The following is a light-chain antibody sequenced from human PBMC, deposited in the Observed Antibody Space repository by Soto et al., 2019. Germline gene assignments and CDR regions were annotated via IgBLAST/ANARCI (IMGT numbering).Light chain of an antibody. J-gene: IGLJ1*01. CDR1: SSDVGGYNY. CDR3: ATWDDRLNGYV. CDR2: EVS. Sequence: QSALTQPPSASGSPGQSVTISCTGTSSDVGGYNYVSWYQQHPGKAPKLMIYEVSKRPSGVPDRFSGSKSGNTASLTVSGLQAEDEADYYCATWDDRLNGYVFGSGTKVTVL. V-gene: IGLV2-8*01.